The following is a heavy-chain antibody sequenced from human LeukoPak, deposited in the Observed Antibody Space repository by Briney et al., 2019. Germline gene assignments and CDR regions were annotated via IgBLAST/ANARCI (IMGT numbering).Heavy chain of an antibody. V-gene: IGHV3-21*01. D-gene: IGHD3-22*01. Sequence: PGGSLRLSCAASGFTFSVYNIHWVRQAPGKGLEWVSSISRSSNSIYYADSVKGRFSISRDNAKNSLYLQMNSLRAEDTAVYYCAREAYYDSTRVIDYWGQGTLVTVSS. CDR2: ISRSSNSI. CDR3: AREAYYDSTRVIDY. CDR1: GFTFSVYN. J-gene: IGHJ4*02.